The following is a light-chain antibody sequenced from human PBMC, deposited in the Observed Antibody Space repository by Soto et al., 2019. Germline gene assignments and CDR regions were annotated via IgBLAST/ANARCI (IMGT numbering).Light chain of an antibody. V-gene: IGKV3-11*01. Sequence: EIVLTQSPATLSLSPGERATLSCRASQSISSYLAWYQQKPGQAPRLLIYDASNRATGIPARFSGSGSGTDFTLPISSLEPEDFAVYYCQQRTSWPIFTFGPGTKVDI. CDR1: QSISSY. J-gene: IGKJ3*01. CDR3: QQRTSWPIFT. CDR2: DAS.